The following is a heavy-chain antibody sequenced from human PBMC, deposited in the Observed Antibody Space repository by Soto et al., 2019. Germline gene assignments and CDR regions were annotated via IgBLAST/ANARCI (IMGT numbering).Heavy chain of an antibody. CDR3: AKESTVGSPGDYFDS. Sequence: EVELLESGGDLVQPGGSLRLSCAASGFTFSSYDMNWVRQAPGKGLEWVSAIGDYANTYYADSVKGRFTISRDDSRNTVHLQLNSLRVDDTAVYYCAKESTVGSPGDYFDSWGQGTLVTVSS. CDR2: IGDYANT. J-gene: IGHJ4*02. CDR1: GFTFSSYD. D-gene: IGHD1-26*01. V-gene: IGHV3-23*01.